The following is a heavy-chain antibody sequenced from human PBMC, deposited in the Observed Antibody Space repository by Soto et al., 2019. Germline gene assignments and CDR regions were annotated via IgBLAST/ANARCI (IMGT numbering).Heavy chain of an antibody. D-gene: IGHD6-13*01. V-gene: IGHV4-30-4*08. CDR1: GGSVSSATDY. J-gene: IGHJ5*02. CDR3: ARGISKYSSWYEPHTWFDA. CDR2: LYFNGGT. Sequence: SETLSLTCTVSGGSVSSATDYWTWIRQPPGKGLEWIGYLYFNGGTQYNPSLRTPISMSLDTSKKHFSLKMRSVTGADTAVYYCARGISKYSSWYEPHTWFDAWGQGALVTVSS.